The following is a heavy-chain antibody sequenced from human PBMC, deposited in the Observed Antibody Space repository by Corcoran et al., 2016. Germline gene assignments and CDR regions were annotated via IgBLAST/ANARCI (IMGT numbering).Heavy chain of an antibody. CDR2: IKSKTDGGTT. Sequence: EVQLVESGGGLVKPGGSLRLSCAASGFTFSNACMSCVRQAPGKGLEWVGRIKSKTDGGTTDYGAHVRGRFTIAREDSKNTLYLQMNSLKAEKTGVYYCTKVSGRDWFDPWGQGTLVTVSS. J-gene: IGHJ5*02. CDR3: TKVSGRDWFDP. V-gene: IGHV3-15*01. CDR1: GFTFSNAC.